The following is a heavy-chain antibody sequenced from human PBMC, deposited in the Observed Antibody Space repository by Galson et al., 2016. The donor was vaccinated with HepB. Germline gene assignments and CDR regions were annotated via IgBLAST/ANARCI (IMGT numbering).Heavy chain of an antibody. CDR3: AKAVRDTRGYYRGFLDL. V-gene: IGHV3-33*03. CDR1: GFTFSSSV. CDR2: MWYGGSNI. Sequence: SLRLSCAASGFTFSSSVMHWVRQPPGKGLEWVAIMWYGGSNIFYADSVKGRFTISRDNSKNTLYLQMNTLRVEDTAMYYCAKAVRDTRGYYRGFLDLWGRGTLASVSS. J-gene: IGHJ2*01. D-gene: IGHD3-22*01.